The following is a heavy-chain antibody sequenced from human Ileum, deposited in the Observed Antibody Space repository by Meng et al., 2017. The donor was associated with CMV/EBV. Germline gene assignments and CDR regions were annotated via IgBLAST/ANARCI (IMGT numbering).Heavy chain of an antibody. D-gene: IGHD5-18*01. V-gene: IGHV3-53*01. CDR3: ARTVGYTYGLGN. CDR1: GFTVSSNY. J-gene: IGHJ4*02. Sequence: VQRVGSGGALIQPGGSLRLSCAASGFTVSSNYMSWVRQAPGKGLEWVSHIYADGSTYYADSVKGRFTISRDNPKNTLYLQMNTLRAEDTAVFYCARTVGYTYGLGNWGQGTLVTVSS. CDR2: IYADGST.